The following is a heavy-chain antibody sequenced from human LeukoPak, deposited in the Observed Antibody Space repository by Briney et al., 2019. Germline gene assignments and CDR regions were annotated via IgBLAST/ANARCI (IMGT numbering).Heavy chain of an antibody. D-gene: IGHD3-10*01. CDR2: IWYDGSNK. J-gene: IGHJ6*02. V-gene: IGHV3-30*02. CDR1: GFTFSASG. CDR3: AKDPGGLTMVRGVLQSPYYYYYYGMDV. Sequence: GGSLRLSCAASGFTFSASGMHWVRQAPGRGLEWVAFIWYDGSNKYYADSVKGRFTISRDNSKNTSYLQMNSLRAEDTAVYYCAKDPGGLTMVRGVLQSPYYYYYYGMDVWGQGTTVTVSS.